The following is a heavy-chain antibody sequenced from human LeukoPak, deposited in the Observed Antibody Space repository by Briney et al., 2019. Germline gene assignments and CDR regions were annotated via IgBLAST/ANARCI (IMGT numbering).Heavy chain of an antibody. Sequence: PGGSLRLSCAASGFTFSSYAMSWVRQAPGKGLEWVSAISGSGGSTYYADSVKGRFTISRDNSKNTLYLQMNSLRAEDTAVYYCANLDMVRGVIITDYYFDYWAREPWSPSPQ. CDR3: ANLDMVRGVIITDYYFDY. J-gene: IGHJ4*02. CDR1: GFTFSSYA. V-gene: IGHV3-23*01. D-gene: IGHD3-10*01. CDR2: ISGSGGST.